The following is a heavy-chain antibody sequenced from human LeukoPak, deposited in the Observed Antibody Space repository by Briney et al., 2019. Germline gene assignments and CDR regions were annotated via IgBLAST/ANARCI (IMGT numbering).Heavy chain of an antibody. J-gene: IGHJ5*02. Sequence: NTSETLSLTCTVSGGSISSYYWSWIRQPPGKGLEWIGYIYYSGTTNYNPSLKSRVTISVDTSKKEISLKLISVTAADTAVYYCARGRYGTISRGWFDPWGQGTLVTVSS. D-gene: IGHD1-14*01. CDR1: GGSISSYY. V-gene: IGHV4-59*01. CDR2: IYYSGTT. CDR3: ARGRYGTISRGWFDP.